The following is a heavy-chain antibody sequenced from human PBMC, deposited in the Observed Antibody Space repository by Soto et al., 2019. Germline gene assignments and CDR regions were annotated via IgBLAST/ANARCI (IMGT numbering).Heavy chain of an antibody. D-gene: IGHD3-9*01. V-gene: IGHV4-59*01. J-gene: IGHJ4*01. Sequence: SETPSLTCTVSGGSISSYYWSWVRQRPGKGLEWIGYIYYSGSTNYNPSLKSRVTISVDTSKNQFSLKLSSVTAADTAVYYCARGDQYFDWFLSGFDYCGQGTLVTVSS. CDR1: GGSISSYY. CDR2: IYYSGST. CDR3: ARGDQYFDWFLSGFDY.